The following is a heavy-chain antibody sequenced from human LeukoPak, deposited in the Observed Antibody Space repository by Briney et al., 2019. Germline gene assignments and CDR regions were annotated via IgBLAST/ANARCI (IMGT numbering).Heavy chain of an antibody. CDR2: IYYSGTT. J-gene: IGHJ5*02. CDR1: GGSISSGGFY. D-gene: IGHD3-3*01. V-gene: IGHV4-31*03. Sequence: PSQTLSLTCTVSGGSISSGGFYWSWIRQHSGKGLEWIGYIYYSGTTHYNPSLKSRVTISVDTSKDQFSLKLTSVTAADTAVYFCARDGGTITIFGVALGWFDPWGQGTLVTVSS. CDR3: ARDGGTITIFGVALGWFDP.